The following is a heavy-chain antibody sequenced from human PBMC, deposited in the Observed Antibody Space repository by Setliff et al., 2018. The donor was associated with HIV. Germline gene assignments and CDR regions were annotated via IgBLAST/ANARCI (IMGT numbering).Heavy chain of an antibody. CDR2: VNHSGGT. Sequence: SETLSLTCTVSGGSISSGSYYWGWIRQPPGKGLEWLGEVNHSGGTNYNPSLKRRLIISSDASKNQFSLRLKSVTAADTAVYFCARRILRSAFDFWGHGTLVTVSS. J-gene: IGHJ4*01. CDR1: GGSISSGSYY. D-gene: IGHD2-15*01. CDR3: ARRILRSAFDF. V-gene: IGHV4-39*07.